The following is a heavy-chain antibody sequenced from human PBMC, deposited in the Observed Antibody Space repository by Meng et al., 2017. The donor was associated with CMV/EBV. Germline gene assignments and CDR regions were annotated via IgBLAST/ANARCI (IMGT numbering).Heavy chain of an antibody. CDR3: ARAYYDFWSGYYSAFWFDP. V-gene: IGHV4-59*01. J-gene: IGHJ5*02. D-gene: IGHD3-3*01. Sequence: GSLRLSCTVSGGSISSYYRSWIRQPPGKGLEWIGYIYYSGSTNYNPSLKSRVTISVDTSKNQFSLKLSSVTAADTAVYYCARAYYDFWSGYYSAFWFDPWGQGTLVTVSS. CDR2: IYYSGST. CDR1: GGSISSYY.